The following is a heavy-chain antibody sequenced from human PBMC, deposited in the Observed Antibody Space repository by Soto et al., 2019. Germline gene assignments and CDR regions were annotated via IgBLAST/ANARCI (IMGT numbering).Heavy chain of an antibody. Sequence: EEQLVESGGGLVQPGGSLRLSCAISGFTFRRDWMNWVRQAPGKGLEWVAHVNQDGTQKYYVDSVKGRFTFFRDNVKNSLYLQMNSLRVEDTAVYYCSGGVGDAVWGQGTLVTVSS. CDR1: GFTFRRDW. J-gene: IGHJ4*02. V-gene: IGHV3-7*04. CDR2: VNQDGTQK. D-gene: IGHD1-26*01. CDR3: SGGVGDAV.